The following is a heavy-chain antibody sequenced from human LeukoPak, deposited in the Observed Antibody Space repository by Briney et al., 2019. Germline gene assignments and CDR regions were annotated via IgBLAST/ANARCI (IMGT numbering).Heavy chain of an antibody. CDR1: GFTFSSYS. V-gene: IGHV3-21*04. D-gene: IGHD2-2*02. J-gene: IGHJ4*02. CDR3: AKGGDCSSTSCYIDY. CDR2: ISSSSNYI. Sequence: GGSLRLSCAASGFTFSSYSMNWVRQAPGKGLEWVSSISSSSNYIYCADSVKGRFTISRDNAKNSLFLQMNSLRAEDTALYYCAKGGDCSSTSCYIDYWGQGTLVTVSS.